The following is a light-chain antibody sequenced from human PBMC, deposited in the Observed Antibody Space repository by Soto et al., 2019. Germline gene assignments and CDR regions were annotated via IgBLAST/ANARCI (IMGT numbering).Light chain of an antibody. V-gene: IGLV2-14*01. CDR3: SSYTSNTTMVV. CDR1: SSDVGGYNY. J-gene: IGLJ3*02. Sequence: QSALTQPASVSGSPGQSITISCTGTSSDVGGYNYVSWYQQYPGKAPQLMIYDVSSRPSGVSDRFSGSKSGNTASLTISGLQAEDEADYYSSSYTSNTTMVVFGGGTKLTVL. CDR2: DVS.